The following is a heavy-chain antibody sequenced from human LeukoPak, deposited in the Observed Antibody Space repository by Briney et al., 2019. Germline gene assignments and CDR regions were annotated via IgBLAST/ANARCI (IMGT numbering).Heavy chain of an antibody. D-gene: IGHD3-22*01. V-gene: IGHV3-21*01. J-gene: IGHJ4*02. Sequence: GGSLRLSCAASGFTFSSYAMSWVRQAPGKGLEWVSSISSSSSYIYYADSVKGRFTISRDNAKNSLYLQMNSLRAEDTAVYYCARGERITMIVEWDYWGQGTLVTVSS. CDR1: GFTFSSYA. CDR2: ISSSSSYI. CDR3: ARGERITMIVEWDY.